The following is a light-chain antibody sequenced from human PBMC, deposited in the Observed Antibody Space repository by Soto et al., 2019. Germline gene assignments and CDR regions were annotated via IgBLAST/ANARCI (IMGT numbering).Light chain of an antibody. J-gene: IGKJ4*01. V-gene: IGKV3-11*01. CDR3: QQRSNWPFLT. CDR1: QSVSSY. CDR2: DAS. Sequence: DIVLTQSPATLSLSPGERATLSCRASQSVSSYLAWYQQKPGQAPRLLIYDASNRATGIPARFSGSGSGTDFPLTISSLEPEDFAVYYCQQRSNWPFLTFGGGTKVEIK.